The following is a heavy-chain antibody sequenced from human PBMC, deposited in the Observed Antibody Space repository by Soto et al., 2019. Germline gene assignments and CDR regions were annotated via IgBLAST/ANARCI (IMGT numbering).Heavy chain of an antibody. CDR3: VRGGTLLAARLDY. CDR1: GFTFSSYS. V-gene: IGHV3-21*01. J-gene: IGHJ4*02. Sequence: GGSLRLSCAASGFTFSSYSMNWVRQAPGKGLEWVSSISSSSSYIYYADSVKGRFTISRDNAKNSLYLQMNSLRAEDTAVYYCVRGGTLLAARLDYWGQGTLVTVSS. D-gene: IGHD6-6*01. CDR2: ISSSSSYI.